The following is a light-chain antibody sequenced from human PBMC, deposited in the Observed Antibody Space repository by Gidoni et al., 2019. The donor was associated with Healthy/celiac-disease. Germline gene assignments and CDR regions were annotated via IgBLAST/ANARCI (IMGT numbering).Light chain of an antibody. CDR2: GAS. V-gene: IGKV3-20*01. CDR3: QQYGSSPLIT. CDR1: QSVSSSY. Sequence: EIVLPQSPGTLSLSPGERATLSCRASQSVSSSYLAWYQQQPGQAPRLLIYGASSRATGIPDRFSGSGSGTDFTLTISRLEPEDFAVYYCQQYGSSPLITFGQGTRLEIK. J-gene: IGKJ5*01.